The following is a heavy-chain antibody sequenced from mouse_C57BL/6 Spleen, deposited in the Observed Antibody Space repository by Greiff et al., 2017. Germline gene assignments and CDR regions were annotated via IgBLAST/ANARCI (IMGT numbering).Heavy chain of an antibody. J-gene: IGHJ2*01. CDR1: GFTFSSYA. CDR2: ISSGGDYI. Sequence: EVKLVESGEGLVKPGGSLKLSCAASGFTFSSYAMSWVRQTPEKRLEWVAYISSGGDYIYYADTVKGRFTISRDNARNTLYLQMSSLKSEDTAMYYCTRGGFITTPYFDYWGQGTTLTVSS. CDR3: TRGGFITTPYFDY. V-gene: IGHV5-9-1*02. D-gene: IGHD1-1*01.